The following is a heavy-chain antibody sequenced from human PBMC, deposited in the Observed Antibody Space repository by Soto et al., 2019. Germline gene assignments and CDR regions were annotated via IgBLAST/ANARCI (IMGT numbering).Heavy chain of an antibody. Sequence: QVQLQESGPGLVKPSGTLSLTCALSGDSVTNNNWWTWVRQPPGQGLERIGKIHNRGVTNYSPSLKSRGTIFLDKSKNQFSLRLNSVTAADTAVYYFARGESHDNGVDFDCWGQGTLVTVSS. J-gene: IGHJ4*02. V-gene: IGHV4-4*02. CDR2: IHNRGVT. CDR3: ARGESHDNGVDFDC. D-gene: IGHD4-17*01. CDR1: GDSVTNNNW.